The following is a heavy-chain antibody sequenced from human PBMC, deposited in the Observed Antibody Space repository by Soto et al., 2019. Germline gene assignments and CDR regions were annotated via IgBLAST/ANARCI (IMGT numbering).Heavy chain of an antibody. CDR1: GYTLTRYA. CDR3: ARGDYYDIHDY. Sequence: QVQLVQSGAEVKKPGASVKVSFKASGYTLTRYAMHWVRQAPGQRLEWMGWINAGNGNTKYSQKFQGRVTITRDTSASTAYMELSSLRAEDTAVYYCARGDYYDIHDYWGQGTLVTVSS. V-gene: IGHV1-3*01. D-gene: IGHD3-22*01. J-gene: IGHJ4*02. CDR2: INAGNGNT.